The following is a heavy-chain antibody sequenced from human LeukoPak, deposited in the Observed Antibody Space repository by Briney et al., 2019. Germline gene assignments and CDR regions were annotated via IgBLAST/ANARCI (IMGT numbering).Heavy chain of an antibody. Sequence: GASVKVSCKASGYTFTSYGISWVRQAPGQGLEWMGWISAYNGNTFYAQKVQGRVTMSTDTSTSTAYMELRSLRSDDTAVYYCARENVYYDSSDYYPRFDSWGQGTLVTVSS. V-gene: IGHV1-18*01. CDR2: ISAYNGNT. D-gene: IGHD3-22*01. J-gene: IGHJ4*02. CDR3: ARENVYYDSSDYYPRFDS. CDR1: GYTFTSYG.